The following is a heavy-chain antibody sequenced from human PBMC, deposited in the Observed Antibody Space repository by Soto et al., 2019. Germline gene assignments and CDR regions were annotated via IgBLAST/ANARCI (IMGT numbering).Heavy chain of an antibody. CDR3: ARRECSGGSCYFDP. D-gene: IGHD2-15*01. J-gene: IGHJ4*02. Sequence: WIRQPPGKGLEWIGSIHYTGTTHYNPSLKSRVIISEDTSKTQFSLKLTSVTAADTAVYYCARRECSGGSCYFDPWGQGTLVTVSS. V-gene: IGHV4-39*01. CDR2: IHYTGTT.